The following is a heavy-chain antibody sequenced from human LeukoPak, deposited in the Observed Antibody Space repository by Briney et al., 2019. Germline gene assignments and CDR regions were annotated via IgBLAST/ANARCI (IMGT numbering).Heavy chain of an antibody. V-gene: IGHV1-69*05. CDR3: ARGQRWSSTSCYYY. CDR1: GGTFSSYA. CDR2: IIPIFGTA. D-gene: IGHD2-2*01. Sequence: ASVKVSCKASGGTFSSYAISWVRQAPGQGLEWMGGIIPIFGTANYAQKFQGRVTITTDESTSTAYMELSSLRSEDTAVYYCARGQRWSSTSCYYYWGQGTLVPVSS. J-gene: IGHJ4*02.